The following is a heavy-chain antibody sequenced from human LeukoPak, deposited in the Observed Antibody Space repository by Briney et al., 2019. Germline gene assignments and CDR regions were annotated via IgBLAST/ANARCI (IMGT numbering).Heavy chain of an antibody. D-gene: IGHD6-19*01. Sequence: SETLSLTCTVSGGSISSSSYYWGWIRQPPGKGLEWIGSIYYSGSTYYNPSLKSRVTISVDTSKSQFSLKLSSVTAADTAVYYCAREAVIAVAENHYYMDVWGKGTTVTVSS. CDR1: GGSISSSSYY. J-gene: IGHJ6*03. CDR3: AREAVIAVAENHYYMDV. V-gene: IGHV4-39*07. CDR2: IYYSGST.